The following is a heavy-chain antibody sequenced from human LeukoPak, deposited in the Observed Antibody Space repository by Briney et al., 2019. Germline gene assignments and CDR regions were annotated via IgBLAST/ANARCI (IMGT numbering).Heavy chain of an antibody. D-gene: IGHD4-17*01. V-gene: IGHV3-7*01. CDR2: IKQDGSDK. CDR3: ARELTTGATHDY. CDR1: GFTFSSYW. Sequence: GGSLRLSCAASGFTFSSYWMSWVRQAPGKGLEWVANIKQDGSDKYYVDSVKGRFTISRDNAQNSLYLQMNSLRAEDTAAYYCARELTTGATHDYWGQGTLVTVSS. J-gene: IGHJ4*02.